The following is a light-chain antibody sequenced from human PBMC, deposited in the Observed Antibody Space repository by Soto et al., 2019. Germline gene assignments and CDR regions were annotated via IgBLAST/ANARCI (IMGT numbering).Light chain of an antibody. J-gene: IGKJ5*01. CDR1: EFISDW. Sequence: FHMTQSPSTLSSSVGYRVTITCRASEFISDWLAWYQQKPGQAPKLLIYAASTLQSGVPSRFSGSGSGTDFTLTISSLQPEDFATYYCQQLNSYPTTFGQGTRLEIK. CDR2: AAS. CDR3: QQLNSYPTT. V-gene: IGKV1-5*01.